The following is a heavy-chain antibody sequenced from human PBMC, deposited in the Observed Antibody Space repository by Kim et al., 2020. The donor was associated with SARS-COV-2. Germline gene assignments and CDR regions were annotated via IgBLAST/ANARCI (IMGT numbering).Heavy chain of an antibody. V-gene: IGHV3-9*01. Sequence: GGSLRLSCAASGFTFDDYAMHWVRQAPGKGLEWVSGISWNSGSIGYADSVKGRFTISRDNAKNSLYLQMNSLRAEDTALYYCFAGGGIAPYYYYGMDVWGRGTTVTVSS. CDR2: ISWNSGSI. CDR3: FAGGGIAPYYYYGMDV. CDR1: GFTFDDYA. D-gene: IGHD6-13*01. J-gene: IGHJ6*02.